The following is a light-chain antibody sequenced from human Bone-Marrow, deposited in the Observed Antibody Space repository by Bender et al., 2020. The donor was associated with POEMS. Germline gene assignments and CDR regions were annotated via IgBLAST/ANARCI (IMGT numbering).Light chain of an antibody. CDR1: SSDVGGYKY. Sequence: QSALTQPPSASGSPGQSVTISCTGTSSDVGGYKYVSWYQQHPGKAPKLMIYEVSKRPSGVPDRFSGSKSGNTASLTVSGLQAEDEADYYCCSYVGSRTWVFGEGSKVTVL. CDR3: CSYVGSRTWV. V-gene: IGLV2-8*01. CDR2: EVS. J-gene: IGLJ3*02.